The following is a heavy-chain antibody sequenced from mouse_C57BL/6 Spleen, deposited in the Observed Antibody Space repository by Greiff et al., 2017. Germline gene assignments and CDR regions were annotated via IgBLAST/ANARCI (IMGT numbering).Heavy chain of an antibody. CDR3: VRPDSNGAMDY. V-gene: IGHV10-1*01. D-gene: IGHD2-5*01. J-gene: IGHJ4*01. CDR2: IRSKSNNYAT. CDR1: GFSFNTYA. Sequence: EVKLVESGGGLVQPKGSLKLSCAASGFSFNTYAMNWVRQAPGTGLEWVARIRSKSNNYATYYADSVKDRFTISRDDSESMLYLQMNNLKTEDTAMYYCVRPDSNGAMDYWGQGTSVTVSS.